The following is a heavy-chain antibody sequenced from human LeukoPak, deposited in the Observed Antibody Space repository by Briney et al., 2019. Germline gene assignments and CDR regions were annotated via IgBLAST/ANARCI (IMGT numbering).Heavy chain of an antibody. CDR1: GYSISSGYY. V-gene: IGHV4-38-2*01. CDR3: ARLLMVYERYFDY. J-gene: IGHJ4*02. CDR2: IYHSGST. Sequence: PSETLSLTCAVSGYSISSGYYWGWIRQPPGKGLEWIGSIYHSGSTYYNPSLKSRVTISVDTSKNQFSQKLSSVTAADTAVYYCARLLMVYERYFDYWGQGTLVTVSS. D-gene: IGHD2-8*01.